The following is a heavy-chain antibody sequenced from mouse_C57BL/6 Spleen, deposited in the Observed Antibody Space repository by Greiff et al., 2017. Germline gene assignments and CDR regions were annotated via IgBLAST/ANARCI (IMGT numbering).Heavy chain of an antibody. CDR3: ARREGNYLCARDY. CDR2: INPGDGGT. Sequence: QVHVKQSGTELVKPGASVKISCKASGYAFSSYWMNWVKQRPGKGLEWIGHINPGDGGTNYNGKFKGKATLTADKSSSTAYMQLSSLTSEDSAVYFCARREGNYLCARDYWGQGTSVTVSS. CDR1: GYAFSSYW. D-gene: IGHD2-1*01. J-gene: IGHJ4*01. V-gene: IGHV1-80*01.